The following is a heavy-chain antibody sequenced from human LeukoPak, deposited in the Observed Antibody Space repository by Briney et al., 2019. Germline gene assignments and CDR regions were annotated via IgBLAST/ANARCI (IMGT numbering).Heavy chain of an antibody. Sequence: GGSLRLSCAASGFTFSSYSMNGVRQAPAKGLEWVSSISSSSSYIYYADSVKGRFTISRDNAKNSLYLQMNSLRAEDTAVYYCARVPYCSGGSCYSYWGQGTLVTVS. CDR2: ISSSSSYI. D-gene: IGHD2-15*01. CDR3: ARVPYCSGGSCYSY. CDR1: GFTFSSYS. V-gene: IGHV3-21*01. J-gene: IGHJ4*02.